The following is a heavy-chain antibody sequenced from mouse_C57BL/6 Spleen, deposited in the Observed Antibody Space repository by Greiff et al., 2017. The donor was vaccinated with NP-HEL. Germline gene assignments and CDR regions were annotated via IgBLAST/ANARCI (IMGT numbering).Heavy chain of an antibody. V-gene: IGHV7-3*01. CDR1: GFTFTDYY. J-gene: IGHJ3*01. CDR3: ARYRGSSYSWFAY. CDR2: IRNKANGYTT. Sequence: EVQRVESGGGLVQPGGSLSLSCAASGFTFTDYYMSWVRQPPGKALEWLGFIRNKANGYTTEYSASVKGRFTISRDNSQSILYLQMNALRAEDSATYYCARYRGSSYSWFAYWGQGTLVTVSA. D-gene: IGHD1-1*01.